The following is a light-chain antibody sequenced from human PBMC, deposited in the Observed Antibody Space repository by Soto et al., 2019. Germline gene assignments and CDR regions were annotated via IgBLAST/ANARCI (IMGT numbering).Light chain of an antibody. CDR1: SSDVGGYSY. Sequence: QSALTQPRSVSGSPGHSVTISCTGTSSDVGGYSYVSWYQQHPGKAPKLMISDVSKRPSGVPDRFSGSTFGNTASLTISGLQAEDEADYYCCSYAGAFTYVFGSGTKLTVL. CDR3: CSYAGAFTYV. V-gene: IGLV2-11*01. CDR2: DVS. J-gene: IGLJ1*01.